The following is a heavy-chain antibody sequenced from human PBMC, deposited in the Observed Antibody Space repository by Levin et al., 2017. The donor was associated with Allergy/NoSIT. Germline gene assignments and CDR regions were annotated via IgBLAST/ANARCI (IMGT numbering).Heavy chain of an antibody. V-gene: IGHV3-23*01. CDR1: GFSFDYYA. CDR2: ISRSGATT. D-gene: IGHD3/OR15-3a*01. CDR3: ARDGLFDY. Sequence: GGSLRLSCAASGFSFDYYAMNWVRQAPGKGPEWISDISRSGATTSYAESVKGRFTISRDNSRNTLYLQMNNLRTDDSALYYCARDGLFDYWGRGTLVTVSS. J-gene: IGHJ4*02.